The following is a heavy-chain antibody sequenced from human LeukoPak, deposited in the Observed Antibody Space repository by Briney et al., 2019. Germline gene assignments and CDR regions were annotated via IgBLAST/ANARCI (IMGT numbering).Heavy chain of an antibody. D-gene: IGHD2-21*02. J-gene: IGHJ5*02. CDR2: IYHRGYT. V-gene: IGHV4-38-2*01. CDR1: GYSIISGYY. Sequence: PSETLSLTCAVSGYSIISGYYWGWIRQPPGKGLEWIGSIYHRGYTYYNPSLKSRVTISVDTSKNQFSLKLTSVTAADTAVYYCARLFCGGDCSSFHPDWFDPWGQGTLVTVSS. CDR3: ARLFCGGDCSSFHPDWFDP.